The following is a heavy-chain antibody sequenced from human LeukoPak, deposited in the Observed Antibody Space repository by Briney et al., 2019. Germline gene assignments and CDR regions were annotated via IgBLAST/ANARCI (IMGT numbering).Heavy chain of an antibody. V-gene: IGHV3-48*04. CDR3: AREGSSGSYRRYYFDY. D-gene: IGHD1-26*01. CDR2: ISSSGSTI. J-gene: IGHJ4*02. CDR1: EFTSKNSG. Sequence: PGGSLRLSCAASEFTSKNSGIYGVRQAPGKGLEWVSYISSSGSTIYYADSVKGRFTISRDNAKNSLYLQMNSLRAEDTAVYYCAREGSSGSYRRYYFDYWGQGTLVTVSS.